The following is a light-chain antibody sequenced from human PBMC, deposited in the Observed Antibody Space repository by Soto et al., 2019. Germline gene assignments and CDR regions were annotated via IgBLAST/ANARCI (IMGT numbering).Light chain of an antibody. CDR3: QSYDSSLSGSV. CDR1: SSNLGACYD. J-gene: IGLJ2*01. V-gene: IGLV1-40*01. Sequence: QSVLTQPPSVSGAPGQRVTISCTGTSSNLGACYDVPWYQQLPGTAPKLLIYGNSNRPSGVPDRFSGSKSGTSASLAITGLQAEDEADYYCQSYDSSLSGSVFGGGTKLTVL. CDR2: GNS.